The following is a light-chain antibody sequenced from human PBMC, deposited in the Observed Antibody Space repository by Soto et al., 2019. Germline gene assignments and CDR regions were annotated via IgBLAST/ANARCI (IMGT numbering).Light chain of an antibody. V-gene: IGKV3-20*01. CDR1: PSAYSSY. J-gene: IGKJ4*01. CDR3: QQYGTSLFT. CDR2: GAS. Sequence: ELVLTQSPGTLSLSPGDRATLSCRSSPSAYSSYLSWYQQKPGQAPRLLIYGASNRATGIPDRFSGSGSGTDFTLTISGLEPEDFAVYYCQQYGTSLFTFGGGTKVDIK.